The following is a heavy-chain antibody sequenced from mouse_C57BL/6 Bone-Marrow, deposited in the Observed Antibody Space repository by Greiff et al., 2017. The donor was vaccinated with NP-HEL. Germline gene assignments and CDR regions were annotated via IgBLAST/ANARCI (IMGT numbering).Heavy chain of an antibody. V-gene: IGHV1-69*01. D-gene: IGHD1-1*01. CDR1: GYTFTSYW. Sequence: QVQLQQPGAELVMPGASVKLSCKASGYTFTSYWMHWVKQRPGQGLEWIGEIDPSDSYTNYNQKFKGKSTLTEDKSSSTAYMQLSSLTSEDSAVYYCARPYGSSSFAYWGQGTLVTVSA. CDR3: ARPYGSSSFAY. CDR2: IDPSDSYT. J-gene: IGHJ3*01.